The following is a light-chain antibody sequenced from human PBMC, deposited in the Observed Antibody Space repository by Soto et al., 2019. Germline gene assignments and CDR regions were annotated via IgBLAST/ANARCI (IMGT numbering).Light chain of an antibody. J-gene: IGKJ1*01. V-gene: IGKV1-5*03. CDR2: KAS. CDR1: RSISDW. CDR3: QQYNSYPLT. Sequence: DIQMTQSPSSLSPSVGDRVTITCRTSRSISDWLAWYQQKPGKAPKLLIYKASSLESGVPSRFSGSGSGTEFTLTISSLQPDDFATYYCQQYNSYPLTFGQGTKVDIK.